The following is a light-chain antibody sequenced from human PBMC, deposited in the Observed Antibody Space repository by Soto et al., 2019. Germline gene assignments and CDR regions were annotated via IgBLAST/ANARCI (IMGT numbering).Light chain of an antibody. CDR3: QQYNSYPWT. CDR1: QSISGW. CDR2: KAS. Sequence: DIQMTQSPSTLSASVGDRVTITCRASQSISGWLAWYQQKPGIAPKLLICKASSLESGVPSRFSGSGSGTEFTITISSLQPDDFVTYYCQQYNSYPWTFGQGTKVEI. V-gene: IGKV1-5*03. J-gene: IGKJ1*01.